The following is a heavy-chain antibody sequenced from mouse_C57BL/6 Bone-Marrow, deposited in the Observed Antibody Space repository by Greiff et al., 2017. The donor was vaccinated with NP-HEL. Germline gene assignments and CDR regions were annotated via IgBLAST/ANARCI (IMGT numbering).Heavy chain of an antibody. V-gene: IGHV1-66*01. CDR2: IYPGSGNT. CDR1: GYSFTSYY. CDR3: ARDVGAMDY. Sequence: VKLMESGPELVKPGASVKISCKASGYSFTSYYIHWVKQRPGQGLEWIGWIYPGSGNTKYNEKFKGKATLTADTSSSTAYMQLSSLTSEDSAVYYCARDVGAMDYWGQGTSVTVSS. J-gene: IGHJ4*01.